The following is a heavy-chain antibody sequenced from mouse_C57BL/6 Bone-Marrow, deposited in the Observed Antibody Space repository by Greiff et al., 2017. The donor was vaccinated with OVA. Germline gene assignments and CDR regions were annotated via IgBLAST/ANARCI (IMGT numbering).Heavy chain of an antibody. J-gene: IGHJ2*01. CDR1: GYTFTGYW. CDR2: ILPGSGST. CDR3: ARGGFFDY. Sequence: QVQLQQSGAELMKPGASVKLSCKATGYTFTGYWIEWVKQRPGHGLEWIGEILPGSGSTNYSEKFKGKATFTADTSSNTAYMQLSSLTTEDSAIYYCARGGFFDYWGQGTTLTVSS. V-gene: IGHV1-9*01.